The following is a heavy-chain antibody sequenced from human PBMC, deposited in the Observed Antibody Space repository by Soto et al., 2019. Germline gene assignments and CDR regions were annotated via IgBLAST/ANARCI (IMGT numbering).Heavy chain of an antibody. CDR2: ISYDGSNK. D-gene: IGHD2-15*01. V-gene: IGHV3-30*18. J-gene: IGHJ6*02. Sequence: PGGSLRLSCAASGFTFSSYGMHWVRQAPGKGLEWVAVISYDGSNKYYADSVKGRFTISRDNSKNTLYLQMNSLRAEDTVVYYCAKGKEDIVVVVAATTLGPYGMDVWGQGTTVTVSS. CDR1: GFTFSSYG. CDR3: AKGKEDIVVVVAATTLGPYGMDV.